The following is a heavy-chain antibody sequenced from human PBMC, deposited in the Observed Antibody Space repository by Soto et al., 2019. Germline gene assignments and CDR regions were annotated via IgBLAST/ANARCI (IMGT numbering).Heavy chain of an antibody. CDR3: ARGAQLWLPTSNFDY. Sequence: GASVKVSCKASGYTFTGYYMHWVRQAPGQGLEWMGWINPNSGGTNYAQKFQGWVTMTRDTSISTAYMELSRLRSDDTAVYYCARGAQLWLPTSNFDYWGQGTLVTVSS. CDR1: GYTFTGYY. CDR2: INPNSGGT. D-gene: IGHD5-18*01. V-gene: IGHV1-2*04. J-gene: IGHJ4*02.